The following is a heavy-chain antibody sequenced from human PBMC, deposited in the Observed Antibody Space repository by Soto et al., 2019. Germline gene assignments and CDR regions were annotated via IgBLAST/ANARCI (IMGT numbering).Heavy chain of an antibody. CDR2: ITWNSRTI. Sequence: VQLVESGGGLVQPGRSLRLSCAASGFTFGDYAMHWVRRAPGKGLEWVSSITWNSRTIGYADSVKGRFTISRDNARNSLFLQMNSLRPEDSALYYRATDWEAVSGNGAFDMWGQGTMVTVSS. CDR1: GFTFGDYA. J-gene: IGHJ3*02. D-gene: IGHD6-19*01. CDR3: ATDWEAVSGNGAFDM. V-gene: IGHV3-9*01.